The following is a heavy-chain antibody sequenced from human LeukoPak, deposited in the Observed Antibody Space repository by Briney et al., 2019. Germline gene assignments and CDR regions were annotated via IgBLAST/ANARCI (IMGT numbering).Heavy chain of an antibody. CDR3: AYSSAFQQH. Sequence: SETLSLTCAVYGGSFSSYDWSWLRQPPGKGLEWIGEINHSGSTDYNPSLKSRVTISVDTSKNQFSLKLSSVTAADTAVYYCAYSSAFQQHWGQGTLVTVSS. V-gene: IGHV4-34*01. J-gene: IGHJ1*01. CDR2: INHSGST. D-gene: IGHD3-22*01. CDR1: GGSFSSYD.